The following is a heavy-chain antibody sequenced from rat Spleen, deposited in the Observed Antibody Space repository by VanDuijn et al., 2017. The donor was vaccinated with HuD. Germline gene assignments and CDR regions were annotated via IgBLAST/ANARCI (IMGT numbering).Heavy chain of an antibody. Sequence: EVQLVESGGGLVQPGRSLKLSCEASGFTFKNYWMTWIRQAPGKGLEWIASISNTGGTTNYPDSVKGRFTVSRDNAKTTLYLQMDSLRSEDTATYYCARQDSSYFLYNWFTYWGQGTLVTVSS. D-gene: IGHD1-2*01. CDR1: GFTFKNYW. J-gene: IGHJ3*01. CDR3: ARQDSSYFLYNWFTY. V-gene: IGHV5-31*01. CDR2: ISNTGGTT.